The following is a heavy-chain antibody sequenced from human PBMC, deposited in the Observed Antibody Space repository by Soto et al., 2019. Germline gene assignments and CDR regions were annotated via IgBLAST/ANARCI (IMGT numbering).Heavy chain of an antibody. D-gene: IGHD5-18*01. CDR1: GGSLSSYC. CDR3: AREGYNFGPFDY. J-gene: IGHJ4*02. V-gene: IGHV4-59*01. CDR2: ISYSGTT. Sequence: SETLSLTCTVSGGSLSSYCLSWIRRPPGMGLEWIASISYSGTTNYNSSLKSRVTISIDTSKNQFSLKFNSVTAADTAVYYCAREGYNFGPFDYWGQGALVTVSS.